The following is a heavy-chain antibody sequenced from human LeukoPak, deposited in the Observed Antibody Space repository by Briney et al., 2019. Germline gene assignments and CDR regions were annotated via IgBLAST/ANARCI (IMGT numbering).Heavy chain of an antibody. V-gene: IGHV5-51*01. Sequence: GESLKISCKGSGYSFTSYWIGWVRQMPGKGLEWMGIIYPGDSDTRYSPSFQGQVTISADKSISTAYLQWSSLKASDTAMYYCATRIGDSSGPDAFDIWGQGTMVTVSS. J-gene: IGHJ3*02. D-gene: IGHD3-22*01. CDR1: GYSFTSYW. CDR2: IYPGDSDT. CDR3: ATRIGDSSGPDAFDI.